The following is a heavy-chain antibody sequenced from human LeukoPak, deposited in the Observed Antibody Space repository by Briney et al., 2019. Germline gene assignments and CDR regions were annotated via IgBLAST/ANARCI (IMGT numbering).Heavy chain of an antibody. CDR3: ARAYCSSNSCPTERYWYLDL. Sequence: GASVKVSYKASGYRFTSYGISWVRQAPGQGLEWMGWISGDNGNTNYAQKIQDRVTMTTDTSTSTAYMELTILRSDDTAVYYCARAYCSSNSCPTERYWYLDLWGRGTLVTVSS. J-gene: IGHJ2*01. V-gene: IGHV1-18*01. D-gene: IGHD2-2*01. CDR2: ISGDNGNT. CDR1: GYRFTSYG.